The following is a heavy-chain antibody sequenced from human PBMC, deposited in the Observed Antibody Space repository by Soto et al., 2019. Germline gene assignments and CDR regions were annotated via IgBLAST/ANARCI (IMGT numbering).Heavy chain of an antibody. Sequence: QVQLVQSGAEVKKPGASVKVSCKASGYTFTCSDIIWVRQATGQGLEWMGWMNPNTGNTDSAEKFQGRITMTRNTSISTVYMEVSSLNFEDTAVYYCARGRIIVAGGFDPWGQGTLVTVSS. D-gene: IGHD6-19*01. J-gene: IGHJ5*02. V-gene: IGHV1-8*01. CDR2: MNPNTGNT. CDR1: GYTFTCSD. CDR3: ARGRIIVAGGFDP.